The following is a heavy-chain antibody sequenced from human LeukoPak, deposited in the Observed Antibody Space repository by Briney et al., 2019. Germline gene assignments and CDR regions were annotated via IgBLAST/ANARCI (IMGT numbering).Heavy chain of an antibody. CDR1: GFTFSSYA. CDR3: AKDRTPYGDYEGY. D-gene: IGHD4-17*01. J-gene: IGHJ4*02. CDR2: ISGSGGST. V-gene: IGHV3-23*01. Sequence: GGSLRLSCAASGFTFSSYAMSWVRQAPGKGLEWVSAISGSGGSTYYADSVKGRFTIFRDNSKNTLYLQMSSLRAEDTAVYYCAKDRTPYGDYEGYWGQGTLVTVSS.